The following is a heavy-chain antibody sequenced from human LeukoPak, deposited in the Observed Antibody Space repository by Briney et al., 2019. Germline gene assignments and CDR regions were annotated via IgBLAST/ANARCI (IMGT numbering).Heavy chain of an antibody. CDR3: ARQRLDKSGYYYYYYYGLDV. CDR2: IYNTGII. D-gene: IGHD3-22*01. J-gene: IGHJ6*02. V-gene: IGHV4-59*01. CDR1: GASISSYY. Sequence: SETLSLTCTVSGASISSYYWSWIRQPPGKGLEWIGYIYNTGIINYNPSLKSRVTISLDTSKNQVSLKLTSVTAADTAVYYCARQRLDKSGYYYYYYYGLDVWGQGTTVTVSS.